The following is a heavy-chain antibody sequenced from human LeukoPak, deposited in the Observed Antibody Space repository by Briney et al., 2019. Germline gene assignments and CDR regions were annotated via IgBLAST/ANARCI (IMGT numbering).Heavy chain of an antibody. CDR2: ISTNGGST. CDR3: ARGGYYDSSGSFDY. Sequence: GGSLRLSCAASGFTFNNYAMYWVRQAPGRGLEYVSAISTNGGSTDYANSVKGRFTISRDNSDNRVFLQMGTLRAEDMAVYYCARGGYYDSSGSFDYWGQGILVTVSA. J-gene: IGHJ4*02. D-gene: IGHD3-22*01. V-gene: IGHV3-64*01. CDR1: GFTFNNYA.